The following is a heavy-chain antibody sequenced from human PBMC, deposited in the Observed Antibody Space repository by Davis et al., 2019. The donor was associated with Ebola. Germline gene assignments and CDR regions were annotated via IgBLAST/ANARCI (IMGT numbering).Heavy chain of an antibody. J-gene: IGHJ4*02. CDR1: GFMFSTYA. Sequence: GESLKISCAASGFMFSTYAMRWVRQAPGTGLEWVAVISKDGSSEDYADSLRGRFTISRDKSKNMLFLQMNSLRPEDTAVYYCLAGTNYWGQGTQVIVSS. V-gene: IGHV3-30*04. D-gene: IGHD6-19*01. CDR2: ISKDGSSE. CDR3: LAGTNY.